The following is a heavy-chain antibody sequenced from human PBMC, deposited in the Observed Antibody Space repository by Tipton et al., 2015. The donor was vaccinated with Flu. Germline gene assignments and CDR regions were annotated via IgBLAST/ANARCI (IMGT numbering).Heavy chain of an antibody. Sequence: TLSLTCTVSGGSMDNYFWSWIRQPPGKGLEWIGYIYYSGDTNYNPSLKSRVTISIDTSKNQFSLRLTSVTAADTAVYYCASGATITSDHYYSAMDVWGQGTTVTVSS. CDR1: GGSMDNYF. J-gene: IGHJ6*02. CDR2: IYYSGDT. D-gene: IGHD5-12*01. CDR3: ASGATITSDHYYSAMDV. V-gene: IGHV4-59*08.